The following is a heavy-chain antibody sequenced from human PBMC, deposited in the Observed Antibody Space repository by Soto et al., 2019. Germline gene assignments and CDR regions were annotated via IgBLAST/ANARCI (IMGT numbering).Heavy chain of an antibody. CDR1: GFTFSSYA. J-gene: IGHJ6*03. Sequence: GGSLRLSCAASGFTFSSYAMSWVRQAPGKGLEWVSDISYSGGEKYYVDSVKGRFTISRDNAKNSLYLQMNSLRAEDTAVYYCAREGFLRGVQGYDFWSGYYTDYYYYMDVWGKGTTVTVSS. V-gene: IGHV3-7*01. CDR2: ISYSGGEK. CDR3: AREGFLRGVQGYDFWSGYYTDYYYYMDV. D-gene: IGHD3-3*01.